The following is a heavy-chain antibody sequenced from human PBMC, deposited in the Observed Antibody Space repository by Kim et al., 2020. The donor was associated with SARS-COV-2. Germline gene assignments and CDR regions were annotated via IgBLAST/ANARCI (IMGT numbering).Heavy chain of an antibody. CDR3: ARAGPASTLGYYYGMDV. Sequence: ASVKVSCKASGYTFTSYGISWVRQAPGQGLEWMGWISAYNGNTNYAQKLQGRVTMTTDTSTSTAYMELRSLRSDDTAVYYCARAGPASTLGYYYGMDVWGQGTTVTVSS. V-gene: IGHV1-18*01. J-gene: IGHJ6*02. D-gene: IGHD2-2*01. CDR2: ISAYNGNT. CDR1: GYTFTSYG.